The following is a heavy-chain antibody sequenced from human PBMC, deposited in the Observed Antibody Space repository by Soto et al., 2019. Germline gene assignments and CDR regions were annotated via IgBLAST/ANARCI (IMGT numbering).Heavy chain of an antibody. D-gene: IGHD3-3*01. CDR3: GTRASLVTFFDGMDV. CDR2: IYHSGST. CDR1: GYSISSGYY. Sequence: PSETLSLTCAVSGYSISSGYYWGWIRQPPGKGLEWIGSIYHSGSTYYNPSLKSRVTISVDTSKNQFSLKLSSVTAADTAVYYCGTRASLVTFFDGMDVWGQGTTVTVSS. V-gene: IGHV4-38-2*01. J-gene: IGHJ6*02.